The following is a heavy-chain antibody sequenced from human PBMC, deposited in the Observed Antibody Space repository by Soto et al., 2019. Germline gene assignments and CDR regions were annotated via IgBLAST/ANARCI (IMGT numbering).Heavy chain of an antibody. Sequence: QVQLVESGGGVVQPGRSLRLSCAASGFTFSSYGMHWVRQAPGKGLEWVAVISYDGSNKYYADSVKGRFTISRDNSKNTLYLKINSLRAEDTAVYYCAKDYSSSWERFDYWGQGTLVTVSS. CDR1: GFTFSSYG. J-gene: IGHJ4*02. D-gene: IGHD6-13*01. CDR2: ISYDGSNK. CDR3: AKDYSSSWERFDY. V-gene: IGHV3-30*18.